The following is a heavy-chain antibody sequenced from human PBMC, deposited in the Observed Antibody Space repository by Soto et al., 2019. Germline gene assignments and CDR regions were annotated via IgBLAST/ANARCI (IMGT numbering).Heavy chain of an antibody. Sequence: QVQLQESGPGLVKPSQTLSLTCTVSGGSISSGDYYWSWIRQPPGKGLEWIGYIYYSRSTYYNPSLKSRVTISVDTSKNPFSLKLSYVTAADTAVYYCARWSDSGSYSQPEYFQHWGQGTLVTVSS. CDR3: ARWSDSGSYSQPEYFQH. J-gene: IGHJ1*01. V-gene: IGHV4-30-4*01. CDR2: IYYSRST. CDR1: GGSISSGDYY. D-gene: IGHD1-26*01.